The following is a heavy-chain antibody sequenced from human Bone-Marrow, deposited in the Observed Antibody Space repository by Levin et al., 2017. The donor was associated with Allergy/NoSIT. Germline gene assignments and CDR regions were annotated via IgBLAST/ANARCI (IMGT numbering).Heavy chain of an antibody. J-gene: IGHJ6*02. Sequence: GESLKISCKASGYRFTAYAIHWVRQAPGQRPEWMGWINTVNGNTNYSPHFLGRVTFIRDTSANTAFMELISLRSEDTAVYFCARSLFGLQYYGRDVWGQGTTVTVSS. D-gene: IGHD3-10*02. CDR2: INTVNGNT. CDR3: ARSLFGLQYYGRDV. V-gene: IGHV1-3*04. CDR1: GYRFTAYA.